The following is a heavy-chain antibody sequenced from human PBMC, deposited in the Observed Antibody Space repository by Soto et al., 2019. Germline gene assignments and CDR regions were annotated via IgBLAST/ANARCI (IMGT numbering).Heavy chain of an antibody. J-gene: IGHJ6*02. V-gene: IGHV4-59*01. CDR3: ARAGRPDYEYYGMDV. Sequence: SETLSLTCTVSGGSISSYYWSWIRQPPGKGLEWIGYIYYSGSTNYNPSLKSRVTISVDTSKNQFSLKLSSVTAADTAVYYCARAGRPDYEYYGMDVWGQGTKVTVS. CDR1: GGSISSYY. CDR2: IYYSGST.